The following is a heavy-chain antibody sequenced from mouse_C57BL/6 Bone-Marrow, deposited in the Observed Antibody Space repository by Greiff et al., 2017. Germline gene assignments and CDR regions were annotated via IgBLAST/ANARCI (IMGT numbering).Heavy chain of an antibody. CDR3: ARGGGLDD. J-gene: IGHJ2*01. CDR2: IYPGSGST. CDR1: GYTFTSYW. D-gene: IGHD3-3*01. Sequence: QVQLQQPGAELVKPGASVKMSCKASGYTFTSYWLTWVKPRPGQGLEWIGDIYPGSGSTTYNEKFKSKATLTVDTSSITAYMQLSGLTSEDSAVQYLARGGGLDDWGQGTTLTGSS. V-gene: IGHV1-55*01.